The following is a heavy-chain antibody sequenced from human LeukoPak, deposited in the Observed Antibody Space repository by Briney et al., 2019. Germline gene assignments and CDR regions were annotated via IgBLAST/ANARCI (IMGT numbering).Heavy chain of an antibody. CDR3: ARISRTDY. CDR1: GYTFTSYY. J-gene: IGHJ4*02. Sequence: ASVKVSCKASGYTFTSYYMHWVRQAPGQGLEWMGIINPSGGSTSYAQKFQGRVTMTRDTSISTAYMELSRLRSDDTAVYYCARISRTDYWGQGTLVTVSS. V-gene: IGHV1-46*01. CDR2: INPSGGST.